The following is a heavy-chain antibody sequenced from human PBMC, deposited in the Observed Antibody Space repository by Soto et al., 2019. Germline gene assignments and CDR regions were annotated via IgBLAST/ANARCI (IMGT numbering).Heavy chain of an antibody. CDR1: GFTFSSYA. V-gene: IGHV3-23*01. CDR2: ISGSGGST. CDR3: AKFKVTSPGYYYGMDV. Sequence: AGGSLRLSCAASGFTFSSYAMSWVRQAPGKELEWVSAISGSGGSTYYADSVKGRFTISRDNSKNTLYLQMNSLRAEDTAVYYCAKFKVTSPGYYYGMDVWGQGTTVTVSS. D-gene: IGHD2-21*02. J-gene: IGHJ6*02.